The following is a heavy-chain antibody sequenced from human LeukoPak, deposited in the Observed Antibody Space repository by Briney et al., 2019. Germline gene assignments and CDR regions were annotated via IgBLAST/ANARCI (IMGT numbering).Heavy chain of an antibody. CDR2: IIPILGIA. CDR3: ARGDNVDTAMVLDY. D-gene: IGHD5-18*01. J-gene: IGHJ4*02. V-gene: IGHV1-69*04. Sequence: SVKVSCKASGGTFSSYAISWVRQAPGQWLEWMGRIIPILGIANYAQKFQGRVTITADKSTSTAYMELSSLRSEDTAVYYCARGDNVDTAMVLDYWGQGTLVTISS. CDR1: GGTFSSYA.